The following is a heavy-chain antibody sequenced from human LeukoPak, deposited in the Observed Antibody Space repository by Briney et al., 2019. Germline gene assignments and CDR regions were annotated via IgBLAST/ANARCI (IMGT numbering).Heavy chain of an antibody. V-gene: IGHV4-59*01. Sequence: SETLSLTCTVSGGSISSYYWNWIRQPPGKALEWIGYIYYSGSTNYNPSLKSRVTISVDTSKNQFSLKLSSVTAADAAVYYCARGCSSTSCDPYYYYAMDVWGQGATVTVSS. J-gene: IGHJ6*02. CDR3: ARGCSSTSCDPYYYYAMDV. CDR1: GGSISSYY. D-gene: IGHD2-2*01. CDR2: IYYSGST.